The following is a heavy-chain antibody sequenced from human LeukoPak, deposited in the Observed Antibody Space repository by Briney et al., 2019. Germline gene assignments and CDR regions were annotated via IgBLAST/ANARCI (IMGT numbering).Heavy chain of an antibody. Sequence: GGSLRLSCAASGFTFSSYGMHWVRQAPGKGLEWVAFIRYDGSNKYYADSVKGRFTISRDNSKNTLCLQMNSLRAEDTAVYYCAKDSLTMVRGVMGYWGQGTLVTVSS. V-gene: IGHV3-30*02. CDR2: IRYDGSNK. D-gene: IGHD3-10*01. J-gene: IGHJ4*02. CDR3: AKDSLTMVRGVMGY. CDR1: GFTFSSYG.